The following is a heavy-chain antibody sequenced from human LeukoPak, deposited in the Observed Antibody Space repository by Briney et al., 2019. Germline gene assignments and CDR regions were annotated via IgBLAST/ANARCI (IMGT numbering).Heavy chain of an antibody. CDR3: ARDLRGSDAFDI. CDR2: IYLSGST. V-gene: IGHV4-39*07. J-gene: IGHJ3*02. CDR1: GGSTSSSSYY. Sequence: PSETLSLTCTDSGGSTSSSSYYWAWIRQPPGKGLEWIGSIYLSGSTYYNPSLKSRVTISVDTSKNQFSLKLSSVTAADTAVYYCARDLRGSDAFDIWGQGTMVTVSS.